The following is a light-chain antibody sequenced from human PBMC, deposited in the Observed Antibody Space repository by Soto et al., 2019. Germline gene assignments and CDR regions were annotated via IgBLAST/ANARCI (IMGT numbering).Light chain of an antibody. CDR2: GAS. J-gene: IGKJ1*01. V-gene: IGKV3-20*01. Sequence: VFTQSPGTLSLSPGERATLSCRASQTVSNNYLAWYQHKIGQTPRVLIYGASSRAPGTPDRFSGSVSGTDLTITITRLEPEDGEVDDGQKYGDSPWTFGQGTKVDIK. CDR3: QKYGDSPWT. CDR1: QTVSNNY.